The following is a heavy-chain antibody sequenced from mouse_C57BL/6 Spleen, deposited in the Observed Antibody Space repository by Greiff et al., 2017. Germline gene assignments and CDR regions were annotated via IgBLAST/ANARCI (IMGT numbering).Heavy chain of an antibody. J-gene: IGHJ4*01. D-gene: IGHD1-1*01. Sequence: PLQQSGAELVRPGASVTLSCKASGYTFTDYEMHWVKQTPVHGLEWIGAIDPETGGTAYNQKFKGKAILTADKSSSTAYMELRSLTSEDSAVYYCTRNYGAMDYWGQGTSVTVSS. CDR1: GYTFTDYE. CDR3: TRNYGAMDY. CDR2: IDPETGGT. V-gene: IGHV1-15*01.